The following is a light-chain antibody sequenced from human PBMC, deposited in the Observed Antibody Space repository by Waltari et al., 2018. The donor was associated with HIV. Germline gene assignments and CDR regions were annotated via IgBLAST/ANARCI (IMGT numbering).Light chain of an antibody. V-gene: IGKV3-15*01. CDR2: WVS. CDR1: QSLSTN. J-gene: IGKJ4*01. Sequence: IVMTQSPATLSVSPGERANLSCRASQSLSTNVAWYQQKPGQPPRLLIYWVSTRATGISARFSGSGSRTEFTLTISSVQSEDFAVYYCQQYLRWPLTFGGGTKVEV. CDR3: QQYLRWPLT.